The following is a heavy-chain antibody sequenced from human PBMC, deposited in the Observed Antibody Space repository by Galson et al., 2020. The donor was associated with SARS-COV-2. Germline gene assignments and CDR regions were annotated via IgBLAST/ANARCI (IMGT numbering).Heavy chain of an antibody. J-gene: IGHJ5*02. CDR3: VADLKFSRTPGWFDP. V-gene: IGHV1-24*01. CDR2: FDPEYGEP. D-gene: IGHD2-15*01. Sequence: ASVKVSCKVSGYILSELCMHWVRQAPGKGLEWMGGFDPEYGEPMFAQKFQGRVTMTEDTSTDTGYMELSGLRSDDTALYYCVADLKFSRTPGWFDPWGQGTLVTVSS. CDR1: GYILSELC.